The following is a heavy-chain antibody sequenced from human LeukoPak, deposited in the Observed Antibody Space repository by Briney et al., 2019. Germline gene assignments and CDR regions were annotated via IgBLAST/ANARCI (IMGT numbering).Heavy chain of an antibody. CDR2: ISSSSSYI. CDR1: GFTFSSYS. D-gene: IGHD4-17*01. CDR3: ARELLGYGDRDGY. Sequence: GGSLRLSCAASGFTFSSYSMNWVRQAPGKGLEWVSSISSSSSYIYYADSVKGRFTISRDNAKNSLYLQMNSLRAEDTAVYYCARELLGYGDRDGYWDQGTLVTVSS. J-gene: IGHJ4*02. V-gene: IGHV3-21*01.